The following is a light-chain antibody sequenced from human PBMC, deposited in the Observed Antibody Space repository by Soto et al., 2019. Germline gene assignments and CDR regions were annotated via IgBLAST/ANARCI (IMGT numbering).Light chain of an antibody. CDR2: AAS. J-gene: IGKJ1*01. Sequence: DVHMSQSPSTVSAYVGYSFTITCRASQSISSSVNWYQQKPGKAPKLLIYAASSLQSGVPSRFSGSGSGTDFTLTISSLQPEDFETYYCQQSYSSPPTFGQGTKVDIK. CDR1: QSISSS. CDR3: QQSYSSPPT. V-gene: IGKV1-39*01.